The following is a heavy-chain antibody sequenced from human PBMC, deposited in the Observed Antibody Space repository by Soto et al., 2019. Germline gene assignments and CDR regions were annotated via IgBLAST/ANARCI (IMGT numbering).Heavy chain of an antibody. V-gene: IGHV3-7*01. CDR1: GFTFSTYW. J-gene: IGHJ4*02. Sequence: PGGSLRLSCTASGFTFSTYWMTSGRQAPGKGLEWVANIKEDGDEQYYVGSVRGRFTISRDNAKNSVYLQMNSLRAEDTAVYYCTRAPELSLWGQEGLVTISS. CDR2: IKEDGDEQ. CDR3: TRAPELSL. D-gene: IGHD1-26*01.